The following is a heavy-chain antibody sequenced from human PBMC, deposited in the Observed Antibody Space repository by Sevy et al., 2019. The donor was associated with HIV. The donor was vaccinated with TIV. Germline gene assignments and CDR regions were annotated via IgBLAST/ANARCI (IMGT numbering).Heavy chain of an antibody. D-gene: IGHD3-10*01. CDR3: TTDLAPLAYYYGSGSYDY. CDR1: GFTFSNAW. Sequence: GGSLRLSCAASGFTFSNAWMNWVRQAPGKGLEWVGRIKSKTDGGTTDYAAPVKGRFTILRDDSKNTLYLQMNSLKTEDTAVYYCTTDLAPLAYYYGSGSYDYWGQGTLVTVSS. CDR2: IKSKTDGGTT. V-gene: IGHV3-15*07. J-gene: IGHJ4*02.